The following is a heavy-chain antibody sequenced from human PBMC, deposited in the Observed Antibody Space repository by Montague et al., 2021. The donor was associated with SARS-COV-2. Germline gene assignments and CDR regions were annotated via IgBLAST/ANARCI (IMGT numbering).Heavy chain of an antibody. CDR3: ARAGEDYYYDSSGFLY. V-gene: IGHV3-48*03. CDR2: ISNSGDTK. D-gene: IGHD3-22*01. CDR1: GFIFSSYE. Sequence: SLRLSCAASGFIFSSYEMNWVRQAPGKGLEWVSYISNSGDTKYYXDSVKGRFTISRDNAKNSLYLQMSSLRAEDTAAYYCARAGEDYYYDSSGFLYWGQGILVTVSS. J-gene: IGHJ4*02.